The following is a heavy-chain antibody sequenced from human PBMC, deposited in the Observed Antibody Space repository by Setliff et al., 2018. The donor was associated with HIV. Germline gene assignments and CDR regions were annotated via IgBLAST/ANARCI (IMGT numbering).Heavy chain of an antibody. D-gene: IGHD6-13*01. CDR2: IKQDGSEK. Sequence: ETLSLSCEASGFMFGTNWMSWVRQAPGKGLEWVANIKQDGSEKNYVDSVKGRFAISRDTAKNSLYLKMNSLRVEDTAVYYCTKTMYSSRWSGFDYWGQGTPVTVSS. CDR1: GFMFGTNW. V-gene: IGHV3-7*01. J-gene: IGHJ4*02. CDR3: TKTMYSSRWSGFDY.